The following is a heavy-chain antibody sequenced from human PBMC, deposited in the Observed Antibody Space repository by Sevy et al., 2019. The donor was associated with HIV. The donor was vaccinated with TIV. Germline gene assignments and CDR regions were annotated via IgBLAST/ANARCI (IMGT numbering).Heavy chain of an antibody. D-gene: IGHD3-16*01. J-gene: IGHJ4*02. CDR2: ISAYNGNT. CDR1: GYTFTSYG. CDR3: ARAAPQSPLLYSNFDY. Sequence: ASVKVSCKASGYTFTSYGISWVRQAPGQGLEWMGWISAYNGNTNYAQKLQGRVTMTTDTSTSTAYMELRSLRSDDTAVYYCARAAPQSPLLYSNFDYWGQGTLVTVSS. V-gene: IGHV1-18*01.